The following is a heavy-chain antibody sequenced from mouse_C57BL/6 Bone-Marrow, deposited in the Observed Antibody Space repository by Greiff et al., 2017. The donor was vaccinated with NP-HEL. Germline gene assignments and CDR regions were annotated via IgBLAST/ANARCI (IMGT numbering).Heavy chain of an antibody. CDR2: IYPRSGNT. Sequence: QVQLKESGAELARPGASVKLSCKASGYTFTSYGISWVKQRTGQGLEWIGEIYPRSGNTYYNEKFKGKATLTADKSSSTAYMVLRSLTSEDAAVYFCARREDPRFDYWGQGTTLTVSS. CDR3: ARREDPRFDY. J-gene: IGHJ2*01. CDR1: GYTFTSYG. V-gene: IGHV1-81*01.